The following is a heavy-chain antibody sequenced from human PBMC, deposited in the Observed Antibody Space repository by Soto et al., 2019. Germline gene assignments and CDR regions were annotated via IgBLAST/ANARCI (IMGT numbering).Heavy chain of an antibody. CDR3: ARDGVAAGNISFDY. CDR2: ISGDSGNT. D-gene: IGHD6-19*01. Sequence: ASVKVSCKASGYMFTKSAMHWVRQAPGQRREWMGWISGDSGNTKYSPKLQDRVTITRDTSASTAYMELSSLRSEDTALYYCARDGVAAGNISFDYWGQGTLVTVSS. J-gene: IGHJ4*01. V-gene: IGHV1-3*01. CDR1: GYMFTKSA.